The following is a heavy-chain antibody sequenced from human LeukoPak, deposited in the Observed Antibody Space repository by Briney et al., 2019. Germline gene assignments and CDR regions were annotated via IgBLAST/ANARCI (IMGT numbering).Heavy chain of an antibody. Sequence: GSLRLSCAASGFTFGNSWVHWVRQAPGKGLVWVSLINADGSTTSYADSVKGRFTISRDNARNTLSLEMNSLTIEDTAVYYCIVVVEPPDSDGFDVWGQGTMITVSS. D-gene: IGHD1-14*01. CDR1: GFTFGNSW. CDR2: INADGSTT. J-gene: IGHJ3*01. CDR3: IVVVEPPDSDGFDV. V-gene: IGHV3-74*01.